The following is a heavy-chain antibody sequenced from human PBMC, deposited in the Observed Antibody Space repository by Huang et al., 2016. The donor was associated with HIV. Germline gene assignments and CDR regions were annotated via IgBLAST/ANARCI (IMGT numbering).Heavy chain of an antibody. Sequence: QVQLVQSGAEVKKPGSSVKVSCKACGGSFSNHVFSWVRQGPGQGLEWMVGSSPIVGTPNYAQKFQGRVTNTADESTGKAYVEVRSRGCDDTAVYFWSIERNIVVVQHTIKFFDYWGQGTLVTVSS. CDR2: SSPIVGTP. J-gene: IGHJ4*02. D-gene: IGHD2-2*01. CDR1: GGSFSNHV. CDR3: SIERNIVVVQHTIKFFDY. V-gene: IGHV1-69*01.